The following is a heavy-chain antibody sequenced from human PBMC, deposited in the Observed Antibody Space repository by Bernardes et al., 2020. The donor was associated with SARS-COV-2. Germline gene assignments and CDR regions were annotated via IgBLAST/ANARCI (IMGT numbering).Heavy chain of an antibody. CDR2: IVVGSGNT. CDR3: AADSYYDFWSGPDYYGMDV. J-gene: IGHJ6*04. CDR1: GFTFTSSA. Sequence: SVKVSCKASGFTFTSSAVQWVRQARGQRLEWIGWIVVGSGNTNYAQKFQERVTITRDMSTSTAYMELSSLRSEDTAVYYCAADSYYDFWSGPDYYGMDVWGKGTTVTVSS. V-gene: IGHV1-58*01. D-gene: IGHD3-3*01.